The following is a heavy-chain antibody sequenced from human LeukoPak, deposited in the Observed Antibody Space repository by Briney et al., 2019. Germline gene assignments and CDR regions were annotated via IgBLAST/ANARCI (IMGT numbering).Heavy chain of an antibody. Sequence: EASVKVSCKASVGTFSSYAISWVRQAPGQGLEWMGRIIPILGIANYAQKFQGRVTITADKSTSTAYMELSSLRSEDTAVYYCARGRDSSSWTGYFDYWGQGTLVTVSS. CDR1: VGTFSSYA. V-gene: IGHV1-69*04. CDR2: IIPILGIA. D-gene: IGHD6-13*01. CDR3: ARGRDSSSWTGYFDY. J-gene: IGHJ4*02.